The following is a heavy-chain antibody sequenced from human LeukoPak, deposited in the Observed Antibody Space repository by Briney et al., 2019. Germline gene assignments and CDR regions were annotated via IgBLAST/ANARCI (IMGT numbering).Heavy chain of an antibody. CDR1: GFTFGDYA. CDR3: ARDRFRYCSGAKCSHFDF. V-gene: IGHV3-9*03. J-gene: IGHJ4*02. Sequence: SGGSLRLSCAASGFTFGDYAMHCVRQAPGKSLEWGTGINWNSNTIGYADSVKGRFTISRDKAKNSLYLQMNRLSADDMALYYCARDRFRYCSGAKCSHFDFWSEGTLVTVSS. D-gene: IGHD2-15*01. CDR2: INWNSNTI.